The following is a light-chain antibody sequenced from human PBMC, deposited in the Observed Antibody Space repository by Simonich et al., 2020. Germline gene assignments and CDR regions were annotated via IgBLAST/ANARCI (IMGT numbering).Light chain of an antibody. CDR1: QRISSY. J-gene: IGKJ1*01. Sequence: DIQMTQSPSSLSASVGNMVTITCRASQRISSYLNWYQPKPGKDPKILIYAASSLQSGVPSRFSGSGSGTDFTLTISRLQPEEFATYYCQQSYSTPWTFGQGTKVEIK. CDR2: AAS. CDR3: QQSYSTPWT. V-gene: IGKV1-39*01.